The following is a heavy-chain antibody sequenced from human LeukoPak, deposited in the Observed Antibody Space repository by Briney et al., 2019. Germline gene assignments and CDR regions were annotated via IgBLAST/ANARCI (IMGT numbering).Heavy chain of an antibody. D-gene: IGHD3-10*01. V-gene: IGHV4-4*07. CDR2: IYTSGNT. CDR1: GVSIITYY. J-gene: IGHJ6*03. CDR3: ARGRGHMDV. Sequence: SETLSLPCSASGVSIITYYWSWIRQPAGEGLEWIGHIYTSGNTNYNPSLKSRVTMSVETSKNHFSLKLSSVTAADTAVYYCARGRGHMDVWGKGTTVTVSS.